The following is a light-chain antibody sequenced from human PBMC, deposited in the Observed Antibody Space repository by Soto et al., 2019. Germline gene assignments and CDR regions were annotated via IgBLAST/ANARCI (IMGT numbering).Light chain of an antibody. V-gene: IGLV1-40*01. CDR2: GNS. CDR3: QSYDSSLSAF. J-gene: IGLJ1*01. Sequence: VLPQPPSVSGAPGQRVTISCTGSSSNIGAGYDVHWYQQLPGTAPKLLIYGNSNRPSGVPDRFSGSKSGTSASLAITGLQAEDEADYYCQSYDSSLSAFFGTGTKVTVL. CDR1: SSNIGAGYD.